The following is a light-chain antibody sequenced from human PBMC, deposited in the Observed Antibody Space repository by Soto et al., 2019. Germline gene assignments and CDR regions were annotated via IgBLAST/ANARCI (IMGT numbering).Light chain of an antibody. J-gene: IGKJ5*01. Sequence: DIQMTQSPSSLSTSVGDRVTITCRASQGISNYLAWYQQKPGKVPKLLIYAASTLQSGVPSRFSGSGSGTDFTLTISSLEPEDFAVYYCQQRGDWPPITFGQGTRLEI. CDR3: QQRGDWPPIT. V-gene: IGKV1-27*01. CDR2: AAS. CDR1: QGISNY.